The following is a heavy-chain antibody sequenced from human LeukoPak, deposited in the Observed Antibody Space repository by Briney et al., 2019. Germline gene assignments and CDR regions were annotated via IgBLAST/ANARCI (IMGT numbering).Heavy chain of an antibody. J-gene: IGHJ4*02. CDR1: GGSISSSNW. Sequence: PSGTLSLTCAVSGGSISSSNWWSWVRQPPGKGLEWIGEIYHSGSTNYNPSLKSRVTISVDKSKNQFSLKLSSVTAADTAVYYCARAYYGDYPAYYFDYWGQGTLVTVSS. CDR2: IYHSGST. D-gene: IGHD4-17*01. CDR3: ARAYYGDYPAYYFDY. V-gene: IGHV4-4*02.